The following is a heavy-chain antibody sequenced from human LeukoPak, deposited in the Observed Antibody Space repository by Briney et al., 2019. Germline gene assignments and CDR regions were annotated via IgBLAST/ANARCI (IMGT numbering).Heavy chain of an antibody. CDR3: ARDGGVWFGEFSYFDY. CDR1: GFTFSSYW. V-gene: IGHV3-7*01. Sequence: GGSLRLSCAASGFTFSSYWMSWVRQAPGKGLEWVANRKQGGGEKYYVDPVKGRFTISRDNAKNLLYLQMNSLRAEDTAVYYCARDGGVWFGEFSYFDYWGQGTLVTVSS. CDR2: RKQGGGEK. J-gene: IGHJ4*02. D-gene: IGHD3-10*01.